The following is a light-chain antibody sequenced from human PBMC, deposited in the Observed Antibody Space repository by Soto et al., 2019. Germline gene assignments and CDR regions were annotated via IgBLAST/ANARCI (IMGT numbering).Light chain of an antibody. Sequence: EIVLTQSPATLSLSPGERATLSCRASQSVGTYLAWYQQKPGQAPRLLIYDASIRATGIPARFSGSGSGTDFTITISSLEPEDFAVYYCQQRTNWPPLTFGGGTKVEIK. CDR3: QQRTNWPPLT. CDR2: DAS. CDR1: QSVGTY. J-gene: IGKJ4*01. V-gene: IGKV3-11*01.